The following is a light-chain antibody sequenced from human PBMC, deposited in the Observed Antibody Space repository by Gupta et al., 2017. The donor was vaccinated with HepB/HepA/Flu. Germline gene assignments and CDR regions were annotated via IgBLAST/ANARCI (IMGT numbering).Light chain of an antibody. CDR2: ENN. CDR1: SSNIANNY. Sequence: QSVLTQPPSVSAAPGQKVTISCSGSSSNIANNYVSWYQHLPGTAPKLLIQENNKRPSGIPDRFSGSKSGTSATLGITGLQTGDEADYYCETWDSSLSAWVFGGGNKLTVL. V-gene: IGLV1-51*02. CDR3: ETWDSSLSAWV. J-gene: IGLJ3*02.